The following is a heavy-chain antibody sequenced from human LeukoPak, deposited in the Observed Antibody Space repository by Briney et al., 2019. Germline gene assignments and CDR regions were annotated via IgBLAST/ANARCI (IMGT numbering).Heavy chain of an antibody. J-gene: IGHJ6*02. Sequence: GGSLRLSCPASGFTFSSYAMHWVRQAPGKGLEWVAVISYDGSNKYYADSVKGRFTISRDNSKNTLYLQMNSLRAEDTAVYYCARAFGEFTPPTPRGYYYGMDVWGQGTTVTVSS. CDR2: ISYDGSNK. D-gene: IGHD3-10*01. CDR3: ARAFGEFTPPTPRGYYYGMDV. CDR1: GFTFSSYA. V-gene: IGHV3-30-3*01.